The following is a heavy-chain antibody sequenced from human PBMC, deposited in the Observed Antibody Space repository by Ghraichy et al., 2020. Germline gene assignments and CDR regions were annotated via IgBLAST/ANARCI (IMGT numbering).Heavy chain of an antibody. CDR1: GYSISSGYL. CDR3: AREGNGDFPY. J-gene: IGHJ4*02. Sequence: SETLSLTCTVSGYSISSGYLWGWVRQPPGEGLEWIGSIFHSGITYYNPSLKSRVTISLDTSNKQFSLNLNSVTAADTAVYYCAREGNGDFPYWGQGSLVTVSS. CDR2: IFHSGIT. V-gene: IGHV4-38-2*02. D-gene: IGHD4-17*01.